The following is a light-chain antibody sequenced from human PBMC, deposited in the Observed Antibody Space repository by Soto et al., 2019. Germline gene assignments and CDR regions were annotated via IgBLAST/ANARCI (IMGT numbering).Light chain of an antibody. CDR1: GSDVGGYNF. J-gene: IGLJ2*01. CDR2: DVN. Sequence: QSALTQPASVSGSPGQSITISCTGTGSDVGGYNFVSWYQQHPGKAPKLMIYDVNIRPSGVSNRFSGYKSGNTAYLTISGLQAEDEADYYCCSYASSSTRVIFGGGTKLTVL. CDR3: CSYASSSTRVI. V-gene: IGLV2-14*03.